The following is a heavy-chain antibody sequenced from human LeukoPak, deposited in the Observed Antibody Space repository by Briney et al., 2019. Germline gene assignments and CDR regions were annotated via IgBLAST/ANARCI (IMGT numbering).Heavy chain of an antibody. V-gene: IGHV4-59*01. Sequence: SETLSLTCTVSGGSISSYYWSWIRQPTGKGLEWIGYIYYSGSTNYNPSLKSRVTISVDTSKNQFSLKLSSATAADTAVYYCARGARNWFDPWGQGTLVTVSS. CDR3: ARGARNWFDP. CDR2: IYYSGST. J-gene: IGHJ5*02. CDR1: GGSISSYY.